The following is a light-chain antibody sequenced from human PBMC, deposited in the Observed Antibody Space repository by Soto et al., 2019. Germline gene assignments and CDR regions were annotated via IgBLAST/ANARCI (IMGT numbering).Light chain of an antibody. V-gene: IGKV3-20*01. CDR1: QILSNNIY. J-gene: IGKJ4*01. CDR2: GAF. Sequence: EIVSTQSPGTLSLSPGEGATLSCRTSQILSNNIYLAWYQQKPGQAPRLVIYGAFSRATGIPNRFSGSGSGTDFTLTINRLEPEDFAVYYCQQYARSPALTFGEGTKVDIK. CDR3: QQYARSPALT.